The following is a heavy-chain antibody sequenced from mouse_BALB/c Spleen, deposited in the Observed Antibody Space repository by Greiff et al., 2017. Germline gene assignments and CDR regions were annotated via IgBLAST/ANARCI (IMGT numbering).Heavy chain of an antibody. CDR1: GYTFTSYY. D-gene: IGHD2-10*01. CDR3: TRSYYGNYDAMDY. J-gene: IGHJ4*01. V-gene: IGHV1S81*02. CDR2: INPSNGGT. Sequence: VKLMESGAELVKPGASVKLSCKASGYTFTSYYMYWVKQRPGQGLEWIGEINPSNGGTNFNEKFKSKATLTVDKSSSTAYMQLSSLTSEDSAVYYCTRSYYGNYDAMDYWGQGTSVTVSS.